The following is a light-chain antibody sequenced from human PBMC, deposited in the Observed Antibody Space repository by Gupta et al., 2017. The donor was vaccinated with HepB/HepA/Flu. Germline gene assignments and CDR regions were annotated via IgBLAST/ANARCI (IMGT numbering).Light chain of an antibody. Sequence: EIVMTQSPATLSLSPGERATLSCRASHTIGSDLAWYQQKPGQAPRLLIYGASTRATGVPDRFSGSGSGTEFTLTISSLQSEDFALYCCQQDNNCPLTFGGGTKVEIK. J-gene: IGKJ4*01. CDR2: GAS. CDR3: QQDNNCPLT. V-gene: IGKV3-15*01. CDR1: HTIGSD.